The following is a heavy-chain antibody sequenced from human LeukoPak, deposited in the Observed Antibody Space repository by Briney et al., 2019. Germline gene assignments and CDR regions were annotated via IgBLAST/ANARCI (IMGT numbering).Heavy chain of an antibody. CDR3: ARGRGIAARPPDY. CDR1: GFTFSSYA. CDR2: IGSNGGST. Sequence: GGSLRLSCAASGFTFSSYAMHWVRQAPGKGLEYVSAIGSNGGSTYYANSVKGRFTISRDNSKNTLYLQMGSLRAEDMAVYYCARGRGIAARPPDYWGQGTLVTVSS. D-gene: IGHD6-6*01. J-gene: IGHJ4*02. V-gene: IGHV3-64*01.